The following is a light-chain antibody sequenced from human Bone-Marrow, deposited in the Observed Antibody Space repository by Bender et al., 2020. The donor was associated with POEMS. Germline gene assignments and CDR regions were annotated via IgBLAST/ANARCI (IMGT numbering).Light chain of an antibody. CDR2: EGT. V-gene: IGLV2-23*01. J-gene: IGLJ3*02. CDR3: CSYADGTTWV. Sequence: QSALTQPASVSGSPGQSITISCTGTSSDVGNYALVSWYQHHSGKAPKLMIYEGTKRPSGVSIRFSGSNSGNTASLTISGLQADDEADYYCCSYADGTTWVFGGGTKLTVL. CDR1: SSDVGNYAL.